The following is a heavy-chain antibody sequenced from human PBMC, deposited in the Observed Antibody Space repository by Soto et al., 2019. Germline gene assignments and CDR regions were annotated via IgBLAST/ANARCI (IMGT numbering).Heavy chain of an antibody. CDR1: GFTFISYS. D-gene: IGHD3-22*01. CDR2: ISSSSSTI. J-gene: IGHJ6*02. V-gene: IGHV3-48*02. CDR3: GRGRYYDGAQYGMDV. Sequence: GGSLRLSCAASGFTFISYSMNWVRQAPGKGLEWVSYISSSSSTIYYADSVKGRFTISRDNAKNSLYLQMNSLRDEDTAVYYCGRGRYYDGAQYGMDVGAQGTRVTVS.